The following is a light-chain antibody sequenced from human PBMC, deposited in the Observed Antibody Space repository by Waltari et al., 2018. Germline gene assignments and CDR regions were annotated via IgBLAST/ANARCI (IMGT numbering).Light chain of an antibody. CDR1: GSDVGDFNS. V-gene: IGLV2-11*01. CDR3: CSYAGIWV. Sequence: QSTLTQPRSVSGSPGQSVTISCAGTGSDVGDFNSVSCYQQHPGKAPKLVIFDVTKRPSGVPVRSSGSESVTSASLTVSGLQAEDEADYYCCSYAGIWVFGGGTKLTVL. CDR2: DVT. J-gene: IGLJ3*02.